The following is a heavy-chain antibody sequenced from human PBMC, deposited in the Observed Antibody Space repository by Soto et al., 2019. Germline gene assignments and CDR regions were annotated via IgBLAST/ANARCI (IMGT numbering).Heavy chain of an antibody. CDR3: ASNRGGYYYGSGSRRGFWFDP. Sequence: SETLSLTCAVYGGSFSGYYWSWIRQPPGKGLEWIGEINHSGSTNYNPSLRSRVTISVDTSKNQFSLKLSSVTAADTAVYYCASNRGGYYYGSGSRRGFWFDPWGQGTLVTVSS. D-gene: IGHD3-10*01. V-gene: IGHV4-34*01. J-gene: IGHJ5*02. CDR1: GGSFSGYY. CDR2: INHSGST.